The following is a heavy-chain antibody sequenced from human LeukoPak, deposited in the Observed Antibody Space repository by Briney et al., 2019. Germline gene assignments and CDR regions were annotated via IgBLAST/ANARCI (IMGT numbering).Heavy chain of an antibody. CDR2: IIPIFGTA. Sequence: SVKVSCKASGGTFSSCAISWVRQAPGQGLEWMGGIIPIFGTANYAQKFQGRVTITTDESTSTAYMELSSLRSEDTAVYCCARDRTMRTHAFDIWGQGTMVTVSS. CDR3: ARDRTMRTHAFDI. V-gene: IGHV1-69*05. CDR1: GGTFSSCA. J-gene: IGHJ3*02. D-gene: IGHD3-22*01.